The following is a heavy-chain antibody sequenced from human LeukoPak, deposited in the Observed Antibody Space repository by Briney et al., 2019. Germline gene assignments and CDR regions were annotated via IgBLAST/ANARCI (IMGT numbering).Heavy chain of an antibody. D-gene: IGHD4-17*01. CDR2: MNPNCGNT. Sequence: ASVKVSCKASGYTFTSYDINWVRQATGQGLEWMGWMNPNCGNTGYAQKFQGRVTITRNTSISTAYMELSSLKSEDTAVYYCARGVRGAVTTGGLGGYYYYMDVWGKGTTVTVSS. CDR3: ARGVRGAVTTGGLGGYYYYMDV. CDR1: GYTFTSYD. J-gene: IGHJ6*03. V-gene: IGHV1-8*03.